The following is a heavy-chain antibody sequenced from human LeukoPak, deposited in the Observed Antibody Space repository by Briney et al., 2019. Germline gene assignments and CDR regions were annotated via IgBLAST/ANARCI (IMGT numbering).Heavy chain of an antibody. D-gene: IGHD1-26*01. Sequence: PGGSLRLSCAASGITFSTCAMTWVRQAPGKGLEWVSTIYGSGDGTYYADSVKGRFTISRANSKNTLYVQMNSLRAEDTAVYYCAKGRAPSGSYADYWGQGTLVTVSS. V-gene: IGHV3-23*01. CDR3: AKGRAPSGSYADY. CDR2: IYGSGDGT. J-gene: IGHJ4*02. CDR1: GITFSTCA.